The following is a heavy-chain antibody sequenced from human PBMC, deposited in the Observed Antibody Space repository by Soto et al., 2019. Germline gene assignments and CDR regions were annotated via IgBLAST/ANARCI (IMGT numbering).Heavy chain of an antibody. D-gene: IGHD1-1*01. CDR3: AKDDAELDDLLDPYQYYGMDV. V-gene: IGHV3-30*18. Sequence: QVELVESGGGVVQPGRSLRLSCAASGFTFSTYGMHWVRQAPGKGLEWVAVMSSDGNNKYYADSVKGRFTISRDNSNNARYQQTHSLRAEDTGIYVCAKDDAELDDLLDPYQYYGMDVWGQGTMVAVSS. CDR1: GFTFSTYG. J-gene: IGHJ6*02. CDR2: MSSDGNNK.